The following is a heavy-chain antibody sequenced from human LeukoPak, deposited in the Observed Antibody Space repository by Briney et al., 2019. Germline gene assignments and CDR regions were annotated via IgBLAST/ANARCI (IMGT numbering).Heavy chain of an antibody. J-gene: IGHJ4*02. Sequence: GGSLRLSCAASGFTSSSYALNWVRQAPGKGLEWVATVSGSGDRMYHADSVKGRFTISRDNSKNTIYLQMNSLRAEDTASYYCAKAAAAPGFDFWGQGTLVTVSS. CDR1: GFTSSSYA. D-gene: IGHD6-13*01. CDR3: AKAAAAPGFDF. CDR2: VSGSGDRM. V-gene: IGHV3-23*01.